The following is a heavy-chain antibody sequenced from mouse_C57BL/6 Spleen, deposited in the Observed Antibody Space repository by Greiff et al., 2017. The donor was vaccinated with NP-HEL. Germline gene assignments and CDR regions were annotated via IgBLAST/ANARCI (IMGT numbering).Heavy chain of an antibody. Sequence: QVQLKQPGAELVRPGSSVKLSCKASGYTFTSYWMHWVKQRPIQGLEWIGNIDPSDSETHYNQKFKDKATLTVDKSSSTAYMQLSSLTSEDSAVYYCARGADYGSSSAWFAYWGQGTLVTVSA. CDR2: IDPSDSET. CDR3: ARGADYGSSSAWFAY. J-gene: IGHJ3*01. CDR1: GYTFTSYW. V-gene: IGHV1-52*01. D-gene: IGHD1-1*01.